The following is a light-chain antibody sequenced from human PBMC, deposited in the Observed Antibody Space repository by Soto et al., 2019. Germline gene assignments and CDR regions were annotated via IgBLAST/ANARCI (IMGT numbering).Light chain of an antibody. J-gene: IGKJ5*01. CDR3: QQRSSAIT. CDR2: DAS. CDR1: QSVSSH. Sequence: EIVLTPSPAPLSLSPGESSTLSCRASQSVSSHLAWYQQRPGQAPRLLIYDASNRATGIPARFSGRGSGTDFTLTISSLEPDDFAVYYCQQRSSAITCGQGTRLAIK. V-gene: IGKV3-11*01.